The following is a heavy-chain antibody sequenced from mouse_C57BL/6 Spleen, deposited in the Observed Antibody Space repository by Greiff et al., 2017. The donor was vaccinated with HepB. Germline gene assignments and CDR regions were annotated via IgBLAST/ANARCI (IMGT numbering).Heavy chain of an antibody. CDR1: GYTFTDYY. D-gene: IGHD3-2*02. CDR3: ALLRLRGYAMDY. CDR2: IYPGSGNT. J-gene: IGHJ4*01. V-gene: IGHV1-76*01. Sequence: QVQLQQSGAELVRPGASVKLSCKASGYTFTDYYINWVKQRPGQGLEWIARIYPGSGNTYYNEKFKGKATLTAEKSSSTAYMQLSSLTSEDSAVYFCALLRLRGYAMDYWGQGTSVTVSS.